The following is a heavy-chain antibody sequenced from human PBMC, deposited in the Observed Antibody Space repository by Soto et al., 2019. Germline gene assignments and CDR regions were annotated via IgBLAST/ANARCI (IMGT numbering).Heavy chain of an antibody. CDR2: ISYDGSNK. CDR1: GFTFSSYA. D-gene: IGHD4-17*01. Sequence: GGSLRLSCAASGFTFSSYAMHWVRQAPGKGLEWVAVISYDGSNKYYADSVKGRFTISRDNSKNTLYLQMNSLRAEDTAVYYCARDATDEDYGGNVFDYWGQGTLVTVSS. V-gene: IGHV3-30-3*01. CDR3: ARDATDEDYGGNVFDY. J-gene: IGHJ4*02.